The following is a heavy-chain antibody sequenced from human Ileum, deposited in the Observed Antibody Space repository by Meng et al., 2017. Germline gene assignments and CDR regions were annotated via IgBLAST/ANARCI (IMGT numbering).Heavy chain of an antibody. CDR1: GGSISSSSHC. CDR2: ICYSGNT. V-gene: IGHV4-39*01. J-gene: IGHJ4*02. D-gene: IGHD7-27*01. Sequence: QLQLQESGPGLVQAAETRSRTCSVSGGSISSSSHCCDWIRQPPGKGLEWIGSICYSGNTYYNPSLKSRVSMSVDTSKKQISLKLNSVTAADTAVYYCARRTGEVDLLDYWGQGTLVTVSS. CDR3: ARRTGEVDLLDY.